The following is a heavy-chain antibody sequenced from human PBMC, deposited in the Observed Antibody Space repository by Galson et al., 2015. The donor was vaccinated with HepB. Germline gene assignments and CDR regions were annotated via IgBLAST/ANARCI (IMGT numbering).Heavy chain of an antibody. Sequence: SVKVSCKASGFTFTSSAMQWVRQARGQRLEWIGWIVVGSGNTNYAQKFQERVTITRDMSTSTAYMELSSLRSEDTAVYYCAAVESLLWFGDPAGWFDPWGQGTLVTVSS. CDR1: GFTFTSSA. CDR3: AAVESLLWFGDPAGWFDP. D-gene: IGHD3-10*01. V-gene: IGHV1-58*02. J-gene: IGHJ5*02. CDR2: IVVGSGNT.